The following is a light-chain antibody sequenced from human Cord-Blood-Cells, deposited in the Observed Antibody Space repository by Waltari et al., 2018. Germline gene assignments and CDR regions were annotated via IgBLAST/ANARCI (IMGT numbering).Light chain of an antibody. V-gene: IGLV1-47*01. CDR2: RNN. Sequence: QSVLTQPPSASGTPGQRVTISCSGRSSNIGSNYVYCYQQLPGTAPKLLIYRNNQRPSGAPHRFSGSKSGTAASLAISGLRAEDEAYYYCAAWDDSLSGVVFGGGTKLTVL. CDR1: SSNIGSNY. J-gene: IGLJ2*01. CDR3: AAWDDSLSGVV.